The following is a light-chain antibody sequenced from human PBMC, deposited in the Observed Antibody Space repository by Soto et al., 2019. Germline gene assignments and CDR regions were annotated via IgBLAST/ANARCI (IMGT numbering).Light chain of an antibody. Sequence: QSALTQPASVSGSPGQSITISCTGTSGDVGGYYYVSWYQQLPGKAPKLMISEVSNRPSGVSNRFSGSKSGSTASLTISGLQAEDEADYYCCSYATTFDVFGSGTKLTVL. CDR2: EVS. V-gene: IGLV2-14*01. CDR3: CSYATTFDV. CDR1: SGDVGGYYY. J-gene: IGLJ1*01.